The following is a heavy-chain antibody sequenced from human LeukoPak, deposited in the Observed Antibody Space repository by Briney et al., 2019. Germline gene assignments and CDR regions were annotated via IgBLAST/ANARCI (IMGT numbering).Heavy chain of an antibody. CDR1: GFTIRNYV. J-gene: IGHJ4*02. D-gene: IGHD3-10*01. V-gene: IGHV3-23*01. Sequence: GGSLRLSCAASGFTIRNYVMNWVRQAPGKGLEWVSAIGGTDGTTFYAAFVKGRFTISGDNSRNTLYLQMNSLRAEDTAVYYCTKRIDGAGSYYIDFWGQGTVVTVSS. CDR3: TKRIDGAGSYYIDF. CDR2: IGGTDGTT.